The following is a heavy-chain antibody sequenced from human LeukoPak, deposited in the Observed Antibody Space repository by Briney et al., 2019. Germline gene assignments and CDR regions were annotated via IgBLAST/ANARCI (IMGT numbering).Heavy chain of an antibody. CDR2: IKSKTDGGTT. D-gene: IGHD3-3*01. CDR1: GFTFSNAW. Sequence: GGSLRLSCAASGFTFSNAWMSWVRQAPGKGLEWVGRIKSKTDGGTTDYAAPVKGRFTISRDDSKNTLYLQMNSLKTEDTAVYYCTTDFTIFGSDAFDIWGQGTMVTVSS. J-gene: IGHJ3*02. CDR3: TTDFTIFGSDAFDI. V-gene: IGHV3-15*01.